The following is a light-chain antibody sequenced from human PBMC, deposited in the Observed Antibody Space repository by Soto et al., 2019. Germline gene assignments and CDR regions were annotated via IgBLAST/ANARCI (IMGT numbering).Light chain of an antibody. CDR1: QSVSNN. CDR3: QQYNNWPPWT. Sequence: ILMTQSPATLSVSPGERATLSCRASQSVSNNLAWYQQKPGQAPRLLIYDASNKATGSPARFSGSGSGIDCTLTISRLQSEDFAVYYCQQYNNWPPWTCGQGTKVEIK. CDR2: DAS. J-gene: IGKJ1*01. V-gene: IGKV3-15*01.